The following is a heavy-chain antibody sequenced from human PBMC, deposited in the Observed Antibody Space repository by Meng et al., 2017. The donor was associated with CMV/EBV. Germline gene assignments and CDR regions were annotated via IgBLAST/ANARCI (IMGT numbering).Heavy chain of an antibody. Sequence: RRQLQESGQDLVKPSETLSLTCTFSGGSISSSSYYWGWIRQPPGKGLEWIGSIYYSGSTYYNPSLKSRVTISVDTSKNQFSLKLSSVTAADTAVYYCASRITIFGVVTAFDPWGQGTLVTVSS. J-gene: IGHJ5*02. V-gene: IGHV4-39*06. CDR1: GGSISSSSYY. CDR2: IYYSGST. D-gene: IGHD3-3*01. CDR3: ASRITIFGVVTAFDP.